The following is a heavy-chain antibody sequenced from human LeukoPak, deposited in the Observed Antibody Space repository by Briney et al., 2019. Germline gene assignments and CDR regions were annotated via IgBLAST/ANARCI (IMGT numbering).Heavy chain of an antibody. V-gene: IGHV3-23*01. Sequence: GGSLSLSCAVSGFTFSAYAMSWVRQAPGKGLEWVSAISGSGGSTYYAESVKGRFTISRDNSKNTLYLQMNSLRTEDTAVYYCARTGYSYGWGVYYFDYWGQGTLVAVSS. J-gene: IGHJ4*02. CDR1: GFTFSAYA. CDR2: ISGSGGST. D-gene: IGHD5-18*01. CDR3: ARTGYSYGWGVYYFDY.